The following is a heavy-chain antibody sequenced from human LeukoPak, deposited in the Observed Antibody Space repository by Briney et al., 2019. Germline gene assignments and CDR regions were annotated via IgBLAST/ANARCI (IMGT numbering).Heavy chain of an antibody. J-gene: IGHJ4*02. Sequence: PGGSLRLSCAASGFTFSDYYMSWIRQAQGPGLERVSYISSSGNTTYHADSVKGRFTISRDNAKNSLYLQRSSLRAEDTAVYYFARDGGSSWYFDYWGQGTLVTVSS. D-gene: IGHD6-13*01. CDR2: ISSSGNTT. CDR3: ARDGGSSWYFDY. V-gene: IGHV3-11*04. CDR1: GFTFSDYY.